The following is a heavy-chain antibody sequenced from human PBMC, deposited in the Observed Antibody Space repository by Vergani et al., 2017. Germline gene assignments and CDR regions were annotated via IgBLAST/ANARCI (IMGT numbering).Heavy chain of an antibody. CDR1: GFTFSSYE. Sequence: EVQLVESGGGLVQPGGSLRLSCAASGFTFSSYEMNWVRQAPGKGLEWVSAISGSGGSSYYADSVKGRFTISRDNSKNTLYLQMNSLRAEDTAVYYCASRRGYSYGYRYWGQGTLVTVSS. J-gene: IGHJ4*02. D-gene: IGHD5-18*01. V-gene: IGHV3-23*04. CDR3: ASRRGYSYGYRY. CDR2: ISGSGGSS.